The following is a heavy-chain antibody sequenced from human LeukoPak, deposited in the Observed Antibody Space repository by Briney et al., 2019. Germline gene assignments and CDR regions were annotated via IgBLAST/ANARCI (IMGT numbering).Heavy chain of an antibody. CDR1: GGSISSYY. CDR3: ARHKLGIAAAGTDY. J-gene: IGHJ4*02. CDR2: IYHSGST. Sequence: SETLSLTCTVSGGSISSYYWSWIRQPPGKGLEWIGSIYHSGSTYYNPSLKSRVTISVDTSKNQFSLKLSSVTAADTAVYYCARHKLGIAAAGTDYWGQGTLVTVSS. V-gene: IGHV4-59*08. D-gene: IGHD6-13*01.